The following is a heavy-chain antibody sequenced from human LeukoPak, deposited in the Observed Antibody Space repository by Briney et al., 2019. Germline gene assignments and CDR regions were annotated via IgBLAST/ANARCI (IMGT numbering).Heavy chain of an antibody. CDR1: GFTFSSYS. V-gene: IGHV3-21*01. J-gene: IGHJ6*04. Sequence: GRSLRLSCAASGFTFSSYSMNWVRQAPGKGLEWVSSISSSSSYIYYADSVKGRFTISRDNAKNSLYLQMNSLRAEDTAVYYCARAEAAAKHYYYGMDVWGKGTTVTVSS. D-gene: IGHD6-13*01. CDR3: ARAEAAAKHYYYGMDV. CDR2: ISSSSSYI.